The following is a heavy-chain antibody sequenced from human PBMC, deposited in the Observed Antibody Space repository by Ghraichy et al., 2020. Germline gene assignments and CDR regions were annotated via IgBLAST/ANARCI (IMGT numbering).Heavy chain of an antibody. D-gene: IGHD3-3*01. CDR1: GGSISSSSYY. Sequence: SETLSLTCTVSGGSISSSSYYWGWIRQPPGKGLEWIGSIYYSGSTYYNPSLKSRVTISVDTSKNQFSLKLSSVTAADTAVYYCARRLYEGFLDLYYYYGMDVWGQGTTVTVSS. CDR3: ARRLYEGFLDLYYYYGMDV. V-gene: IGHV4-39*01. CDR2: IYYSGST. J-gene: IGHJ6*02.